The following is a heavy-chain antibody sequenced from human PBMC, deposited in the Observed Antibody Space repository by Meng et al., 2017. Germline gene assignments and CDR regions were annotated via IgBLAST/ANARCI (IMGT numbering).Heavy chain of an antibody. Sequence: LLGSGPGRVKPSQTLSRPSSDSGGCISSGDYYCSWIRQPPGKGLELIENIYYSGSTYYPPSLKSRATLSVETSKNQFSLMMSSVAAADTAVYCCASVVRGVNNFDYWGQGTLVTVSS. CDR3: ASVVRGVNNFDY. J-gene: IGHJ4*02. V-gene: IGHV4-31*03. CDR1: GGCISSGDYY. D-gene: IGHD3-10*02. CDR2: IYYSGST.